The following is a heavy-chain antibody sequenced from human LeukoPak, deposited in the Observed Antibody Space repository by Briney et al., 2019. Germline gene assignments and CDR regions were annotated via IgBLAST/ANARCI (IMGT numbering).Heavy chain of an antibody. CDR3: ARDPSSSPPYYFYYYYMDV. J-gene: IGHJ6*03. D-gene: IGHD6-6*01. Sequence: GGSLRLSCAASGFSLSSYSFNWVRQAPGKGLEWVSYISSRNTSIYYSDSVKGRFTISRDNARNSLYLQMNSLRAEDTAVYNCARDPSSSPPYYFYYYYMDVWGKGTTVTVSS. V-gene: IGHV3-48*01. CDR1: GFSLSSYS. CDR2: ISSRNTSI.